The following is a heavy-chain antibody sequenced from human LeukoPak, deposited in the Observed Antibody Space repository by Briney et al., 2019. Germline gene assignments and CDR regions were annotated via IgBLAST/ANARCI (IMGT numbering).Heavy chain of an antibody. CDR2: IIPIFDTT. CDR1: GGTFSSYA. J-gene: IGHJ4*02. CDR3: AKDQLTYYFDSSGYYPLAY. Sequence: SVKVSCKASGGTFSSYAISWVRQAPGQGLEWMGGIIPIFDTTNYAQKFQGRVTITADKFTSTAYMELSSLRAEDTAVYYCAKDQLTYYFDSSGYYPLAYWGQGTLVTVSS. D-gene: IGHD3-22*01. V-gene: IGHV1-69*06.